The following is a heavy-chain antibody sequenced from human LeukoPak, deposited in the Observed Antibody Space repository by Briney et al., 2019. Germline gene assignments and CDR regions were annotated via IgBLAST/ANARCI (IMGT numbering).Heavy chain of an antibody. V-gene: IGHV3-7*01. CDR1: GFTFSSYW. CDR3: AADLAAIYYYYYYMDV. CDR2: IKQDGSEK. D-gene: IGHD6-25*01. Sequence: GGSLRLSCAASGFTFSSYWMSWVRQAPGKGLEWVANIKQDGSEKYYVDSVKGRFTISRDNAKNSLYLQMNSLRAEDTAVYYCAADLAAIYYYYYYMDVWGKGTTVTVSS. J-gene: IGHJ6*03.